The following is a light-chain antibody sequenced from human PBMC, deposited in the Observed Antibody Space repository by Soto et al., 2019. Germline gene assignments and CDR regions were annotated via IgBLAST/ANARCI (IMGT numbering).Light chain of an antibody. Sequence: QSALTQPASVYGSPGQSITISCTGTSSDVGGYNYVSWYQQHPGKAPKLMIYDVSNRPSGVSNRFSGSKSGNTASLTISGLQSEDEADYYCSSYTSRSTLVFGGGTKVTVL. J-gene: IGLJ2*01. CDR2: DVS. CDR1: SSDVGGYNY. CDR3: SSYTSRSTLV. V-gene: IGLV2-14*01.